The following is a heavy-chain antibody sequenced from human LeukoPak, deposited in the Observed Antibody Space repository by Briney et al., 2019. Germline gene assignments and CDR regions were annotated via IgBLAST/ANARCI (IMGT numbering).Heavy chain of an antibody. J-gene: IGHJ3*02. Sequence: SETLSLTCTVSGGSISNNNYYWSWIRQPPGKGLEWIVSIHNSGSTYYNPSLKSRVTISVDTSKNQFSLKLSSVTAADTAVYYCARALVGVNSAGAFDIWGQGTMVTVSS. CDR3: ARALVGVNSAGAFDI. CDR2: IHNSGST. V-gene: IGHV4-39*07. CDR1: GGSISNNNYY. D-gene: IGHD1-26*01.